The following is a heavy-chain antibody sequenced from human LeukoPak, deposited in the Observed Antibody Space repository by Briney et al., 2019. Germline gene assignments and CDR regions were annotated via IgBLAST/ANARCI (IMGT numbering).Heavy chain of an antibody. CDR2: ISRTTGTI. CDR1: GFTFNKYS. Sequence: GGSLRLSCADSGFTFNKYSMNWLRQAPGKGLEWLSYISRTTGTIYYADSVKGRFTISRDNAKNSLYLQMNSLRAEDTAVYYCARDLKITMIVVAEYYYYYYGMDVWGQGTTVTVSS. CDR3: ARDLKITMIVVAEYYYYYYGMDV. J-gene: IGHJ6*02. D-gene: IGHD3-22*01. V-gene: IGHV3-48*04.